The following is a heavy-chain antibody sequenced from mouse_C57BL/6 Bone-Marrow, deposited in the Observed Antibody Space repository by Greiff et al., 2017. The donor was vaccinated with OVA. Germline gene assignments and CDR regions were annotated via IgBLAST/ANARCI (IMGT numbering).Heavy chain of an antibody. V-gene: IGHV12-3*01. CDR2: ITHSGET. Sequence: VKLMESGPGLVKPSPSLFLTCSITGFPITSGYYWIWIRQSPGKPLEWMGYITHSGETFYNPSLQSPISITRETSKNQFFLQLNSVTTEDTAMYYCAGPYGYDGDPWVDYWGQGTSVTVSS. J-gene: IGHJ4*01. CDR1: GFPITSGYY. D-gene: IGHD2-2*01. CDR3: AGPYGYDGDPWVDY.